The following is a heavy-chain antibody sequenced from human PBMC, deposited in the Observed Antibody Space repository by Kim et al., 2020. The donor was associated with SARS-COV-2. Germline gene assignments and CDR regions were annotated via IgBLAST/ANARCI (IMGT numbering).Heavy chain of an antibody. CDR1: GGAISDYY. V-gene: IGHV4-59*01. D-gene: IGHD1-26*01. CDR2: IYYSGDT. CDR3: ASGSWSCSAWCFDL. Sequence: SETLSLTCTVSGGAISDYYWSWIRQPPGKGLEWIGYIYYSGDTNFNPSLQSRVTMSVDTSKNQISLRLTSVTAADTAVYYCASGSWSCSAWCFDLWGRGTLVTVYS. J-gene: IGHJ2*01.